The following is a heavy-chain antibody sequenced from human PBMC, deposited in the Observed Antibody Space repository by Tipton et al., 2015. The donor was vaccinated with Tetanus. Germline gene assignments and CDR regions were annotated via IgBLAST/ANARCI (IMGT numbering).Heavy chain of an antibody. CDR3: AREQQQPTHDAFDI. Sequence: QLVQSGAEVKKPGSSVKVSCKASGGTFSSYAISWVRQAPGQGLEWMGGIIPIFVTANYAQKFQGRVTITADESTGTAYMELSSLRSEDTAVYYCAREQQQPTHDAFDIWGQGTMVTVSS. CDR2: IIPIFVTA. V-gene: IGHV1-69*13. CDR1: GGTFSSYA. D-gene: IGHD6-13*01. J-gene: IGHJ3*02.